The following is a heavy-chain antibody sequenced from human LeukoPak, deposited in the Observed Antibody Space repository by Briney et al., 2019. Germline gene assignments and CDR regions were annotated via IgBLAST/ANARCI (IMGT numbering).Heavy chain of an antibody. CDR1: GFTFDDYG. CDR2: INWNGGST. D-gene: IGHD3-9*01. CDR3: ARGGITIFLSYFCMDV. V-gene: IGHV3-20*04. Sequence: PGGSLRLSCAASGFTFDDYGMSWVRQAPGKGLEWVSGINWNGGSTGYADSVKGRFTISRDNAKNSLYLQMNSLRAEDTALYYCARGGITIFLSYFCMDVWGKGTAVTVSS. J-gene: IGHJ6*03.